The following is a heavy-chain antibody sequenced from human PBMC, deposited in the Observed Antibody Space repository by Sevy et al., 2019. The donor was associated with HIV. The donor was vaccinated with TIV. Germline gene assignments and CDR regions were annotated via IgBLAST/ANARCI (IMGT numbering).Heavy chain of an antibody. CDR3: ARGRATNTGSYFFDH. V-gene: IGHV1-18*01. CDR1: GYIFTAYH. D-gene: IGHD2-8*02. CDR2: IAGYNDDA. J-gene: IGHJ4*02. Sequence: VSVKVSCKASGYIFTAYHITWVRRAPGQGLEWMGWIAGYNDDANYAQNFQDRVTMARDVSKKTAYMELRSLTSDDTAVYYCARGRATNTGSYFFDHWAQGTLVTVSS.